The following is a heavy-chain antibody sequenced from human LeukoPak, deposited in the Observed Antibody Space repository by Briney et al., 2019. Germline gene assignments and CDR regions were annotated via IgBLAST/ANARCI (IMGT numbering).Heavy chain of an antibody. D-gene: IGHD3-10*01. CDR2: VKSKADGGTA. V-gene: IGHV3-15*07. CDR1: GFTFINTW. CDR3: TKAAFYYTSGSLDY. J-gene: IGHJ4*02. Sequence: GGSLRLSCAASGFTFINTWMNWVRQAPGKGLEWVGRVKSKADGGTADYAAPVKGRFTISRDDSKNTLYLQMNSLKTEDTAMYFCTKAAFYYTSGSLDYWGQGTLVTVSS.